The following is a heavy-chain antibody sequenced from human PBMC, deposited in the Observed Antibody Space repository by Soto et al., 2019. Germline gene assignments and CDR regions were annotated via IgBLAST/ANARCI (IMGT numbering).Heavy chain of an antibody. CDR3: AKGSIVAGAIRYDLDY. CDR2: ISGRGSST. D-gene: IGHD2-2*01. V-gene: IGHV3-23*01. Sequence: EVQLLNSGGGLVQPGGSLRLSCAASGFTFSNYDMNWVRQAPGKGLEWVSAISGRGSSTYYADSVKGRFTISRDDSKNTAYLQINSLRAEDTAVYYCAKGSIVAGAIRYDLDYWGQGTLVTVSS. J-gene: IGHJ4*02. CDR1: GFTFSNYD.